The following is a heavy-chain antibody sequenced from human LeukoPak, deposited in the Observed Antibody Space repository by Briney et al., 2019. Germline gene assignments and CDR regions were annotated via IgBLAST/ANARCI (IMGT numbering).Heavy chain of an antibody. CDR3: ERSLEVAP. Sequence: ESGGGLVKPGGSLRLSCAASGFTFSSSTMNWVRQAPGNGLEWVSSISSTHTSINYADSVRGRFTISRDNAKNSLYLQMSSLRAEDTAVYYCERSLEVAPWGQGTLVTVSS. J-gene: IGHJ5*02. CDR2: ISSTHTSI. V-gene: IGHV3-21*01. CDR1: GFTFSSST.